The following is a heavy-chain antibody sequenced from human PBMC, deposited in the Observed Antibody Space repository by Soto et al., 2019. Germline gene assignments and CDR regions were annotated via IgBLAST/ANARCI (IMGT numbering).Heavy chain of an antibody. D-gene: IGHD3-10*01. V-gene: IGHV3-23*01. J-gene: IGHJ4*02. CDR1: GFTFSSYA. CDR2: ISGSGGST. CDR3: AKDRFNFVTMVRGVPDY. Sequence: EVQLLESGGGLVQPGGSLRLSCAASGFTFSSYAMSWVRQAPGKGLEWVSAISGSGGSTYYADSVKGRLTISRDNSKNRQYLQMNRRRAEVTAVYSCAKDRFNFVTMVRGVPDYWGQGTLVTVSS.